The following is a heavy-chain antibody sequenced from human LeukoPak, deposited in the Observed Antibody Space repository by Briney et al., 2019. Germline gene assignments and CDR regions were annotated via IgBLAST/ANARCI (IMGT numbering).Heavy chain of an antibody. CDR3: ARGRLYGSYI. D-gene: IGHD3-10*01. V-gene: IGHV3-11*04. J-gene: IGHJ3*02. CDR1: GFTFSNAW. CDR2: ISRSATTI. Sequence: GGSLRLSCAASGFTFSNAWMSWVRQAPGKGLEWVSSISRSATTIYYADSVKGRFTISRDNAKNSLYLQMNSLRVEDTAVYYCARGRLYGSYIWGQGTMVTVSS.